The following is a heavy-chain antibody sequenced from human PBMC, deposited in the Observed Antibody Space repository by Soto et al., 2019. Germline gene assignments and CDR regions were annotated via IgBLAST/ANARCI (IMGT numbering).Heavy chain of an antibody. CDR1: GYTFTSYG. CDR3: ARGVKYSYNYYYGMDV. J-gene: IGHJ6*02. Sequence: QVQLVQSGAEVKKPGASVKVSCKASGYTFTSYGISWVRQAPGQGLEWMGWISAYNGNTNYAQKLQGRVTMTTDTSTSTADMELRSLRSDDTAVYYCARGVKYSYNYYYGMDVWGQGTTVTVSS. D-gene: IGHD5-18*01. CDR2: ISAYNGNT. V-gene: IGHV1-18*01.